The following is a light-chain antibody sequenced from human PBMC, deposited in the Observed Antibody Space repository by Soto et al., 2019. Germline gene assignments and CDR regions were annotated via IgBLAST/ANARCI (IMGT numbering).Light chain of an antibody. CDR3: QSYDTSLSADV. CDR2: RNS. J-gene: IGLJ1*01. V-gene: IGLV1-40*01. CDR1: SSNIGAGYD. Sequence: QSVLTQPPSVSGAPGQRVTISCSGSSSNIGAGYDVHWYQQLPGTAPKLLIFRNSNRPSGVPDRFSGSKSGSSASLAITGLQAEDEADYYCQSYDTSLSADVFATGTKLTVL.